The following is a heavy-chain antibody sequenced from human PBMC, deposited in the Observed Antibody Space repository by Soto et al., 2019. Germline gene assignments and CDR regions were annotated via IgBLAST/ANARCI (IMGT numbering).Heavy chain of an antibody. CDR3: ARGGTDTANFFDY. D-gene: IGHD5-18*01. V-gene: IGHV1-69*13. CDR2: IIPIFGTA. CDR1: GGTFSSYA. J-gene: IGHJ4*02. Sequence: GASVKVSCKASGGTFSSYAISWVRQAPGQGLEWMGGIIPIFGTANYAQRFQGRVTITADESTSTAYMELSSLRSEDTAVYYCARGGTDTANFFDYWGQGTLVTVSS.